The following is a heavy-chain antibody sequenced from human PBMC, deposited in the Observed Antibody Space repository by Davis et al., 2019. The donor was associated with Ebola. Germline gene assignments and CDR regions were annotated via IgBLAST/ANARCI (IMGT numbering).Heavy chain of an antibody. J-gene: IGHJ6*04. V-gene: IGHV3-7*03. CDR2: IKQDGSEK. D-gene: IGHD3-3*01. CDR3: AKSGLSFGVVKYHYGMDV. CDR1: GFTFSSYW. Sequence: GESLKISCAASGFTFSSYWMSWVRQAPGKGLEWVANIKQDGSEKYYVDSVKGRFSIFRDNSENTLYLQMNSLRAEDTAVYYCAKSGLSFGVVKYHYGMDVWGKGTTVTVSS.